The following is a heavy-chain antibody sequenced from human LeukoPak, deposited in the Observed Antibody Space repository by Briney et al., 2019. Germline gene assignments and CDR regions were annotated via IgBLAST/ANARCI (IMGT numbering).Heavy chain of an antibody. CDR2: IYYSGST. CDR3: ARGPRPYSGSPRAFDY. CDR1: GGSISSYY. Sequence: SETLSLTCTVSGGSISSYYWSWIRQPPGKGLEWIGYIYYSGSTNYNPSLKSRVTISVDTSKNQFSLKLSSVTAADTAVYYCARGPRPYSGSPRAFDYWGQGTLVTVSS. V-gene: IGHV4-59*01. D-gene: IGHD1-26*01. J-gene: IGHJ4*02.